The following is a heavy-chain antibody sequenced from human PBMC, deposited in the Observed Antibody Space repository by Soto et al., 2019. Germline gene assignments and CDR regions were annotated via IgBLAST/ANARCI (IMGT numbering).Heavy chain of an antibody. D-gene: IGHD6-13*01. CDR1: GFTFSAYA. V-gene: IGHV3-23*01. CDR2: ISGSGGGK. Sequence: EVQLLESGGGLVQPGGSRRLSCAASGFTFSAYAMSGVRQAPGKGLEGVSAISGSGGGKCYADSGKGRFTISRDNSKNTLYLQMNSLRAEDTAVYYCAKTPVYSSSWYIIPQDSWYFDLWGRGTLVTVSS. CDR3: AKTPVYSSSWYIIPQDSWYFDL. J-gene: IGHJ2*01.